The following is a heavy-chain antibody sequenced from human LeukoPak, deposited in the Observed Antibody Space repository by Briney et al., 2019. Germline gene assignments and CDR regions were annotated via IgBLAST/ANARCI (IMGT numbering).Heavy chain of an antibody. Sequence: PSETLSLTCAVYGGSFSGYYWSWIRRPPGKGLEWIGEINHSGSTNYNPSLKSRVTISVDTSKNQFSLKLSSVTAADTAVYYCARGHYYDSSGYYGYWGQGTLVTVSS. CDR2: INHSGST. CDR3: ARGHYYDSSGYYGY. CDR1: GGSFSGYY. D-gene: IGHD3-22*01. V-gene: IGHV4-34*01. J-gene: IGHJ4*02.